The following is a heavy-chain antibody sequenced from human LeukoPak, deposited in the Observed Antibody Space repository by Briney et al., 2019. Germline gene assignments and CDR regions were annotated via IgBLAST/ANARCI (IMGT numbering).Heavy chain of an antibody. D-gene: IGHD4-17*01. V-gene: IGHV3-23*01. Sequence: GGSLRLSCAASGFTFSSYGMNWVRQAPGKGLEWVSAISGSGGSTYYADSVKGRFTISRDNSKNTLYLQMNSLRAEDTAVYYCAKPQPSTVTLHYFDYWGQGTLVTVSS. CDR1: GFTFSSYG. J-gene: IGHJ4*02. CDR2: ISGSGGST. CDR3: AKPQPSTVTLHYFDY.